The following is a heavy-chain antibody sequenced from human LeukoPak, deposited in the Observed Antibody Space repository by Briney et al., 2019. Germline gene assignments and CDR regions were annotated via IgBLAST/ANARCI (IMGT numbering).Heavy chain of an antibody. J-gene: IGHJ5*02. Sequence: ASVKVSCKASGYTFTGYYMHWVRQAPGQGLEWMGWINPNSGGTNYAQKFQGRVTMTRDTSISTAYMELSRLRSDDTAVYYCARRGEPYYYDSSGSSPFGPWGQGTLVTVSS. CDR1: GYTFTGYY. CDR3: ARRGEPYYYDSSGSSPFGP. V-gene: IGHV1-2*02. CDR2: INPNSGGT. D-gene: IGHD3-22*01.